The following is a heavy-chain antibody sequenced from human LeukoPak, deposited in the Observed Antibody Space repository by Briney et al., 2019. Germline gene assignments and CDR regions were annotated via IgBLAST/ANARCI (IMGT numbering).Heavy chain of an antibody. D-gene: IGHD1-14*01. CDR1: GFTFSAYG. CDR3: AKDLPPGTDTMDV. V-gene: IGHV3-23*01. CDR2: ISGSGTTA. J-gene: IGHJ6*02. Sequence: GSLRLSCAASGFTFSAYGMSWVRQAPGKGLEWVSVISGSGTTAYYTDSVRGRFTISRANSRNTVYLQMNSLRSEDTAVYYCAKDLPPGTDTMDVWGQGTTVTVSS.